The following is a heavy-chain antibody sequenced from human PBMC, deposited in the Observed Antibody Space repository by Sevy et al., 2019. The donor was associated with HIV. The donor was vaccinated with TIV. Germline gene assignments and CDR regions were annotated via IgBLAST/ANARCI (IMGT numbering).Heavy chain of an antibody. J-gene: IGHJ1*01. CDR3: ALERLSSDVAEYFQN. CDR2: ISFDATNK. V-gene: IGHV3-30-3*01. CDR1: GFTFNRYS. D-gene: IGHD1-1*01. Sequence: GGSLRLSCAASGFTFNRYSMHWVRQAPGKGLEWVATISFDATNKHYPDSVKGRFTISRDNFQYSLFLQMDSLRPEDTAVYYCALERLSSDVAEYFQNWGQGPLVTVSS.